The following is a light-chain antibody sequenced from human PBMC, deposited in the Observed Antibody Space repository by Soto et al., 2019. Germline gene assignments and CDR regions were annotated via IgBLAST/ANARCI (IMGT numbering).Light chain of an antibody. Sequence: IVLTQSPGTLSFSPGERATLSCRASHSVSSSYLAWYQQKPGQAPRLLIYGASSRATGIPDRLSGSGYGKDFTLTISRVEPEDVAVYYCRQYGSSSWTSGQGTKVEIK. CDR3: RQYGSSSWT. V-gene: IGKV3-20*01. J-gene: IGKJ1*01. CDR2: GAS. CDR1: HSVSSSY.